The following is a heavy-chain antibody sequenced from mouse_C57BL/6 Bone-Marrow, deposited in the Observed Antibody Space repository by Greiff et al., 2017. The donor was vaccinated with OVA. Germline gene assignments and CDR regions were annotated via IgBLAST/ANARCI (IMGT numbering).Heavy chain of an antibody. J-gene: IGHJ3*01. CDR1: EYEFPSHD. D-gene: IGHD2-3*01. CDR2: INSDGGSN. V-gene: IGHV5-2*01. Sequence: EVQRVESGGGLVQPGESLKLSCESYEYEFPSHDMSWVRKTPEKRLELVAAINSDGGSNYYPATMVRRFIISSDNTKKTLYLQMSSLRSDDTAFYYCDIHVDCYYVAWFAYWGQGTLVTVSA. CDR3: DIHVDCYYVAWFAY.